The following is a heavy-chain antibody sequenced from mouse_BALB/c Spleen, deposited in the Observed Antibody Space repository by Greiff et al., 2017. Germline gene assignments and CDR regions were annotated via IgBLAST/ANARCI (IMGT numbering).Heavy chain of an antibody. V-gene: IGHV1S135*01. CDR3: ARSGLYGSSYYYAMDY. CDR1: GYAFTSYN. J-gene: IGHJ4*01. D-gene: IGHD1-1*01. CDR2: IDPYNGGT. Sequence: VQLQQSGPELVKPGASVKVSCKASGYAFTSYNMYWVKQSHGKSLEWIGYIDPYNGGTSYNQKFKGKATLTVDKSSSTAYMHLNSLTSENSAVYFCARSGLYGSSYYYAMDYWGQGTSVTVSS.